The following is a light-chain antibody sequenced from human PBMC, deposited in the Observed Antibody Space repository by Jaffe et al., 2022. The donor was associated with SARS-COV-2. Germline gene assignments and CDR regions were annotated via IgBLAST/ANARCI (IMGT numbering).Light chain of an antibody. CDR2: GNS. CDR1: SSNIGAGYD. CDR3: QSYDSSLSGSIV. Sequence: QSVLTQPPSVSGAPGQRVTISCTGSSSNIGAGYDVHWYQQLPGTAPKLLIYGNSNRPSGVPDRVSGSKSGTSASLAISGLQAEDEADYYCQSYDSSLSGSIVFGTGTKVTVL. V-gene: IGLV1-40*01. J-gene: IGLJ1*01.